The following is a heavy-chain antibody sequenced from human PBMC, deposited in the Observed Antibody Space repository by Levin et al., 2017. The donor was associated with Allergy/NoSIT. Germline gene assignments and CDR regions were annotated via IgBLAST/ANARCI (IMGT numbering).Heavy chain of an antibody. CDR1: GFIFNTYG. V-gene: IGHV3-30*18. D-gene: IGHD1-26*01. Sequence: LSLTCAASGFIFNTYGMHWVRQAPGKGLEWVAVVSYDGSKKYYVDSVKGRYTISRDNSKNTLYMQMNSLRVEDTAVYYCAKDRRGWWEIQMGNYYYGMDVWGRGTTVTV. J-gene: IGHJ6*02. CDR3: AKDRRGWWEIQMGNYYYGMDV. CDR2: VSYDGSKK.